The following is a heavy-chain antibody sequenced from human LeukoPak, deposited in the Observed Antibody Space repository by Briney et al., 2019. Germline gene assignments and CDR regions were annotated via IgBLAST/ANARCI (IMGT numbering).Heavy chain of an antibody. CDR2: IYSGGTT. CDR3: ARDIATIKDYYYYGMDV. J-gene: IGHJ6*02. V-gene: IGHV3-66*01. CDR1: GFSVSSTY. Sequence: PGGSLRLSRATSGFSVSSTYMSWVRQAPGKGLEWASVIYSGGTTYYADSVKGRFTISRDNSKNTLSLQMNSLRAEDTAVYYCARDIATIKDYYYYGMDVWGQGTTVTVSS. D-gene: IGHD5-12*01.